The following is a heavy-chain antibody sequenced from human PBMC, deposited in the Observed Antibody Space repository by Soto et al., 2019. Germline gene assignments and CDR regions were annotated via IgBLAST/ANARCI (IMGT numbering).Heavy chain of an antibody. CDR2: MYYSGSS. CDR1: GDSISRSYFY. D-gene: IGHD6-13*01. J-gene: IGHJ3*02. V-gene: IGHV4-39*01. Sequence: QLQLQESGPGLVRPSETLSLTCTVSGDSISRSYFYWGWIRQPPGKGLEWIGIMYYSGSSFYNPSLKSRVTISVDTSKNQFSLKLSSVTAADTAVYYCASRTAKYSSSWGDAFDIWGQGTMVIVSS. CDR3: ASRTAKYSSSWGDAFDI.